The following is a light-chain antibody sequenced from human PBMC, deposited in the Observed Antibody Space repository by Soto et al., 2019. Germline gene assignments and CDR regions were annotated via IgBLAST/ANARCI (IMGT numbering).Light chain of an antibody. CDR2: GAS. Sequence: EIVMTQSPATLSVSPGERATISCRASQSVSSNLAWYQQKPSQAPKLLIYGASTRATGIPARFSGSGSGTEFNLTISSLQSEDFAVYYCQQYNNWPSFGPGTKVDIK. CDR1: QSVSSN. J-gene: IGKJ3*01. CDR3: QQYNNWPS. V-gene: IGKV3-15*01.